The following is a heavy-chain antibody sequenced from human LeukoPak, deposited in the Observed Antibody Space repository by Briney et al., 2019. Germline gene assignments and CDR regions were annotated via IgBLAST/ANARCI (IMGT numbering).Heavy chain of an antibody. J-gene: IGHJ4*02. V-gene: IGHV3-9*01. D-gene: IGHD3-3*01. CDR3: AKGPLRYDFWSGYSYYFDY. Sequence: GGSLRLSCAASGFTFDDYAMHWVRQAPGKGLEWVSGISWNSGNIGYADSVKGRFTISRDNAKNSLYLQMNSLRAEDTALYYCAKGPLRYDFWSGYSYYFDYWGQGTLVTVSS. CDR2: ISWNSGNI. CDR1: GFTFDDYA.